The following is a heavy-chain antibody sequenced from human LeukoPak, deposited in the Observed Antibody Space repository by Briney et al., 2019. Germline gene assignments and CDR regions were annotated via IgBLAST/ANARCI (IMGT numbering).Heavy chain of an antibody. Sequence: PSETLSLTCTVSGGSISSYYWSWIRQPPGKGLEWIGYIYYSGSTNYNPSLKSRVTISVDTSKNQFSLKLSSVTAADTAVYYCARHVRQQLPPKAFDYWGQGTLVTVSS. J-gene: IGHJ4*02. V-gene: IGHV4-59*01. CDR2: IYYSGST. D-gene: IGHD6-13*01. CDR1: GGSISSYY. CDR3: ARHVRQQLPPKAFDY.